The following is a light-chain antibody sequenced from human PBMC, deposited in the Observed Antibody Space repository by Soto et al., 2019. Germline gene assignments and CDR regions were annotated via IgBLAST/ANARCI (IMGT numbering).Light chain of an antibody. CDR2: EVN. CDR3: SSYAGSSNV. V-gene: IGLV2-8*01. CDR1: SSDVGGYNY. Sequence: QYVLTQPPSASGSLGQSVAISCTGTSSDVGGYNYVSWYQQHPGKAPKLMIYEVNKRPSGVPDRFSGSKSGNTASLTVSGLQAEDEADYYCSSYAGSSNVFGTGTKVTVL. J-gene: IGLJ1*01.